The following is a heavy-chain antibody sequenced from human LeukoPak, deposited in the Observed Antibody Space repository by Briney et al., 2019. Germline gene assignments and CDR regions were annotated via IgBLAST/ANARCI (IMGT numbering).Heavy chain of an antibody. Sequence: SETLSLTCTVSGGSISSYYWSWIRQPPGKGLEWIGYIYYSGSTNYNPSLKSRVTISVDTSKNQFSLKLSSVTAADTAVYYCARYSSSSAFGFDYWGQGTLVTVSS. V-gene: IGHV4-59*01. J-gene: IGHJ4*02. CDR2: IYYSGST. CDR1: GGSISSYY. CDR3: ARYSSSSAFGFDY. D-gene: IGHD6-6*01.